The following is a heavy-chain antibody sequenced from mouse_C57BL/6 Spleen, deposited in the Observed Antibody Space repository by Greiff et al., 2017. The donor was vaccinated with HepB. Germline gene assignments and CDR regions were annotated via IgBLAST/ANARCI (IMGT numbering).Heavy chain of an antibody. D-gene: IGHD4-1*01. CDR3: SRRTKLANLAFAIDY. CDR2: ILPGSGST. V-gene: IGHV1-9*01. CDR1: GYTFTGYW. J-gene: IGHJ4*01. Sequence: QVQLQHSGAELMKPGASVKLSCKATGYTFTGYWIEWVKQRPGHGLEWIGEILPGSGSTNYNEKFKGKATFTADTSSNTAYMQHSSLTTEDSAIDYWSRRTKLANLAFAIDYWGQGTSVTVSS.